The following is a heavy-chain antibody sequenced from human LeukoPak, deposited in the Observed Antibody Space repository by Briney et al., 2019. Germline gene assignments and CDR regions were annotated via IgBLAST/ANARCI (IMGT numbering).Heavy chain of an antibody. CDR1: GGSISSGSYY. D-gene: IGHD3-3*01. V-gene: IGHV4-61*02. Sequence: SETLSLTCTVSGGSISSGSYYWSWIRQPAGKGLEWIGRIYTSGSTNYNPSLKSRVTISVDTSKNQFSLKLSSVTAADTAVYYCARDPIFGVVIGDWGQGTLVTVSS. CDR2: IYTSGST. J-gene: IGHJ4*02. CDR3: ARDPIFGVVIGD.